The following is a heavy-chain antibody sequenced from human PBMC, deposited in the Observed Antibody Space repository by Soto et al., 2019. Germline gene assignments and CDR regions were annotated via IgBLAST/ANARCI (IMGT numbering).Heavy chain of an antibody. V-gene: IGHV3-9*01. CDR3: GKGDFEYSSSTGMDV. J-gene: IGHJ6*02. D-gene: IGHD6-6*01. Sequence: GGSLRLSCAASGFTFDYYAMHWVRQAPAKGLEWVSGISWNSGSIGYADSVKGRFTISRDNAKNSLYLQMNSLRAEDTALYYCGKGDFEYSSSTGMDVWGQGTTVTVSS. CDR2: ISWNSGSI. CDR1: GFTFDYYA.